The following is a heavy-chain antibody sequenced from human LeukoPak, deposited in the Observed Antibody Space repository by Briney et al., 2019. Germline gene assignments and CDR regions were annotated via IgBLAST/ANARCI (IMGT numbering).Heavy chain of an antibody. CDR1: GFTFDDYA. Sequence: PGGSLRLSCAASGFTFDDYAMHWVRQAPGKGLEWVSLISWDGGSTYYADSVKGRFTISRDNSKNSLYLRMNSLRAEDTALYYCAKGDDPPHGAFDIWGQGTMVTVSS. CDR3: AKGDDPPHGAFDI. D-gene: IGHD3-3*01. CDR2: ISWDGGST. V-gene: IGHV3-43D*04. J-gene: IGHJ3*02.